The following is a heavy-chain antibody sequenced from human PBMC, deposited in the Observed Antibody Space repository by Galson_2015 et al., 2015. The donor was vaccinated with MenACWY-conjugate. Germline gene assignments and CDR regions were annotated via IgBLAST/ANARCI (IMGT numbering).Heavy chain of an antibody. Sequence: SVKVSCKASGYTFTKNTMNWVRQAPGRGIEWLGWINTKTGQPTYPRGFTGRLVLSLDTSLSTAYLQINGLKAEDSAIYFCARGRAVYYYDSTGPYDFWGQGTQVTVSS. D-gene: IGHD3-22*01. V-gene: IGHV7-4-1*02. CDR2: INTKTGQP. CDR3: ARGRAVYYYDSTGPYDF. J-gene: IGHJ4*02. CDR1: GYTFTKNT.